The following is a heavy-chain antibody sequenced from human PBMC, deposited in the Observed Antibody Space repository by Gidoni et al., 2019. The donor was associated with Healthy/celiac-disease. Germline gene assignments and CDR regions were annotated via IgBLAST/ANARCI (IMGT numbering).Heavy chain of an antibody. D-gene: IGHD3-10*01. CDR1: GFSLSNARMG. J-gene: IGHJ4*02. CDR3: ARITRNYGSGSSPPTLDY. V-gene: IGHV2-26*01. CDR2: IFSNDEK. Sequence: QVTLKESGPVLVKPTETLTLTCTVSGFSLSNARMGVSWIRQPPGKALEWHAHIFSNDEKSYSTSLKSRLTISKDTSKSQVVLTMTNMDPVDTATYYCARITRNYGSGSSPPTLDYWGQGTLVTVSS.